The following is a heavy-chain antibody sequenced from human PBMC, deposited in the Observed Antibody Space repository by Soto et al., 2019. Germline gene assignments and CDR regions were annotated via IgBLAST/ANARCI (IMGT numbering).Heavy chain of an antibody. CDR3: TTSNGHLEY. CDR2: ITGGSETT. D-gene: IGHD7-27*01. V-gene: IGHV3-48*01. CDR1: GFPFSPYS. Sequence: EVHLVESGGGLVQPGGSLRLSCAGSGFPFSPYSMNWVRQIPGKRLEWVAYITGGSETTYYADSVRGRFTVSRDNAETTLYLQMNSLRPEVTAIYFCTTSNGHLEYWGRGTLVTVSS. J-gene: IGHJ4*02.